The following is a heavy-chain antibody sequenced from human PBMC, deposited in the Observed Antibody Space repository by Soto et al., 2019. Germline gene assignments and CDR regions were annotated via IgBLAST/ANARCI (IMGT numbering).Heavy chain of an antibody. CDR2: ISYDGSNK. Sequence: LSLTWTDSGFTFSRYALHWFRLAPFNVMEWVAVISYDGSNKYYADYVKGRFTISRDNSKNTLYLQMNSLRAEDTAVYYCARDYVVPLVYYYYGMDVWGQGTTVTVSS. D-gene: IGHD2-21*01. V-gene: IGHV3-30-3*01. CDR3: ARDYVVPLVYYYYGMDV. CDR1: GFTFSRYA. J-gene: IGHJ6*02.